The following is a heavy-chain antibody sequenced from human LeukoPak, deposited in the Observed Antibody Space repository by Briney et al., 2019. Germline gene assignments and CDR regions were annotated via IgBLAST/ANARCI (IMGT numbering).Heavy chain of an antibody. J-gene: IGHJ4*02. CDR3: ARSYSPFDY. Sequence: GGSLRLSCAASGFTFTDYWMSWVRQAPGKGLEWVAHIKHDGGEKYYVDSVKGRFTISRDKAKNSLYLQMNSLRAEDTAVYYCARSYSPFDYWGQGTLVTVSS. CDR2: IKHDGGEK. CDR1: GFTFTDYW. V-gene: IGHV3-7*05. D-gene: IGHD6-13*01.